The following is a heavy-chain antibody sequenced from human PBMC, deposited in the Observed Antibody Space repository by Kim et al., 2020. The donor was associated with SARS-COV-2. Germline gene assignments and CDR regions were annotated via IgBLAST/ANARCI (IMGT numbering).Heavy chain of an antibody. CDR3: VRGDSAYDWDAFDI. J-gene: IGHJ3*02. CDR2: IGSAGDT. CDR1: GFTFSSYD. Sequence: GGSLRLSCAASGFTFSSYDMHWVRQTTGRGLEWVSTIGSAGDTYYPGSVKGRFTISRENAKNSLFLQMNSLRAGDTAVYYCVRGDSAYDWDAFDIWGQGTMVTVSS. V-gene: IGHV3-13*01. D-gene: IGHD5-12*01.